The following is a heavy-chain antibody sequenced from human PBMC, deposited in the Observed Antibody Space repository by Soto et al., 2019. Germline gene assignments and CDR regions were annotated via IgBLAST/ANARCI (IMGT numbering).Heavy chain of an antibody. CDR1: CDSISSSNW. CDR3: ARRLCSGVSCIRLDS. J-gene: IGHJ4*02. Sequence: QVHLQESGPGLVRPSGTLSLTCGVSCDSISSSNWWTWVRQPPGKGLEWIGESYHSGSTTSSPSLSSRVTISVDKPKTQVALKLTSVTAADTSVYYCARRLCSGVSCIRLDSWGQGTLVTVSS. V-gene: IGHV4-4*02. CDR2: SYHSGST. D-gene: IGHD2-15*01.